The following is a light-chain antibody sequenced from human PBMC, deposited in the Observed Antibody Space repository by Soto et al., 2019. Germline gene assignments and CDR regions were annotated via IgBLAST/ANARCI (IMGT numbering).Light chain of an antibody. J-gene: IGLJ2*01. Sequence: QSVLTQPPSVSGAPGQRVTISCTGSSSNIGAGYDVHWYQQLPGTAPKLLIYGNSNRPSGVPDRVSGSKSGTSASLANTELQAEDEADYYCRSYDSSLSGVVFGGGTKVTVL. CDR1: SSNIGAGYD. CDR3: RSYDSSLSGVV. CDR2: GNS. V-gene: IGLV1-40*01.